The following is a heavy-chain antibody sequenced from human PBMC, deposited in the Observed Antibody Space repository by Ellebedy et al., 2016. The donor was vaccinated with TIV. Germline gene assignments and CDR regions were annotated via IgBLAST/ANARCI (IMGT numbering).Heavy chain of an antibody. Sequence: MPSETLSLTCAVYGGSFSGYYWSWIRQPPGKGLEWIGEINHSGSTNYNPSPKSRVTISVDTSKNQFSLKLRSVTAADTAVYYCARVYCPTQSTSCYFDDAFDIWGQGTMVTVSS. CDR2: INHSGST. CDR1: GGSFSGYY. V-gene: IGHV4-34*01. J-gene: IGHJ3*02. CDR3: ARVYCPTQSTSCYFDDAFDI. D-gene: IGHD2-2*01.